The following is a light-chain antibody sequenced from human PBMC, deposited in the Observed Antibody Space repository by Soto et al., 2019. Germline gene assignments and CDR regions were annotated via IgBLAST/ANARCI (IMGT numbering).Light chain of an antibody. V-gene: IGLV2-14*03. Sequence: QSALTQPASVSGSPGQSITISCTGTSSDVGGYNYVSWYQHHPGKAPKLMIYDVSNRPSGVSNRFSGSKSGNTASLTISGLQAEDEADYYCISYTRSNTLGVFGTGTKATVL. CDR2: DVS. CDR3: ISYTRSNTLGV. CDR1: SSDVGGYNY. J-gene: IGLJ1*01.